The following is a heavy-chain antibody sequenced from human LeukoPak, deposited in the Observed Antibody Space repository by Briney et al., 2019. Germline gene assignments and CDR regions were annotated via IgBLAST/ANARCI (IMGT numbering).Heavy chain of an antibody. D-gene: IGHD6-13*01. J-gene: IGHJ4*02. CDR1: GGSISSSSYY. CDR3: ARRSSSWYSKIDS. V-gene: IGHV4-39*01. Sequence: SETLSLTCTVSGGSISSSSYYWGWIRQPPGKGLEWIGNIYYSGSTYYNPSLKSRVTISEDTSKNQFSLKLSSVTAADTVVYYCARRSSSWYSKIDSWGQGTLVTVSS. CDR2: IYYSGST.